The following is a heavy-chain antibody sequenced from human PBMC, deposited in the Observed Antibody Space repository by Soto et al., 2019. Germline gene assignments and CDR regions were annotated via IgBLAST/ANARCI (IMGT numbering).Heavy chain of an antibody. CDR3: AREPGPSDYYDSSGRTTDY. Sequence: SETLSLTCAVYGGSFSGYYWSWIRQPPGKGLEWIGEINHSGSTNYNPSLKSRVTISVDTSKNQFSLKLSSVTAADTAVYYCAREPGPSDYYDSSGRTTDYWGQGTLVTVSS. J-gene: IGHJ4*02. CDR1: GGSFSGYY. CDR2: INHSGST. D-gene: IGHD3-22*01. V-gene: IGHV4-34*01.